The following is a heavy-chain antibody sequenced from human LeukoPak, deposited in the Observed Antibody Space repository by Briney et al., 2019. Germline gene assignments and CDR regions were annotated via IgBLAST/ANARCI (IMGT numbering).Heavy chain of an antibody. V-gene: IGHV1-2*02. J-gene: IGHJ4*02. Sequence: ASVTVSCKASGYTFTGYYMHWVRQAPGQGLEWMGWINPNSGGTNYAQKFQGRVTMTRDTSISTAYMELSRLRSDDTAVYYCARDRRIAAAGDFDYWGQGTLVTVSS. D-gene: IGHD6-13*01. CDR2: INPNSGGT. CDR1: GYTFTGYY. CDR3: ARDRRIAAAGDFDY.